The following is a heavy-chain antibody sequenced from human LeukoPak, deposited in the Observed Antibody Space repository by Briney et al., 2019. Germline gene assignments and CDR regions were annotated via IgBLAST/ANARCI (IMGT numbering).Heavy chain of an antibody. D-gene: IGHD2-2*01. CDR2: ISTDGRGT. CDR1: GFTFSGSA. V-gene: IGHV3-64D*06. CDR3: VKYSNSCYDP. Sequence: GGSLRLSCATSGFTFSGSAMHWVRQAPGTGLEYVSAISTDGRGTYYADSVKGRFTISRDNSKNTLYLQMSSLRPEDTAIYYCVKYSNSCYDPWGQGTLVTVSS. J-gene: IGHJ5*02.